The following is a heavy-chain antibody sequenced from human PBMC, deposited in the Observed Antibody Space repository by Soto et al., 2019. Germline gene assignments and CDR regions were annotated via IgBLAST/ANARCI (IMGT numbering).Heavy chain of an antibody. Sequence: GGSLRLSCAASGFTFTNYAMTWVRQAPGKGLEWVSSISDGDGTTHYADSVRGRFTISRDDSKNTLYLQMNSLRVEDTAVYYCATDGTRWRHLPRAADYWGQGTQVTVSS. J-gene: IGHJ4*02. D-gene: IGHD1-1*01. CDR3: ATDGTRWRHLPRAADY. CDR2: ISDGDGTT. CDR1: GFTFTNYA. V-gene: IGHV3-23*01.